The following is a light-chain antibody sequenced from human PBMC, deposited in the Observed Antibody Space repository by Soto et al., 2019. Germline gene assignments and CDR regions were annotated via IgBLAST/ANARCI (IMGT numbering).Light chain of an antibody. CDR1: SSNIGASYD. Sequence: QSVLTQPPSVSGAPGQRVTISCTGSSSNIGASYDVHWYQQFPGTAPKLLIYLATHRPSGIPNRFSGSKSGTSASRAIFGFQAGDEADYYCQSYENSLNGYVFGTGTKVTVL. CDR3: QSYENSLNGYV. V-gene: IGLV1-40*01. CDR2: LAT. J-gene: IGLJ1*01.